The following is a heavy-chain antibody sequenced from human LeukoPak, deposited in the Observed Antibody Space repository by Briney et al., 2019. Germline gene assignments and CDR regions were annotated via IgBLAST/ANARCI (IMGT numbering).Heavy chain of an antibody. V-gene: IGHV1-18*01. J-gene: IGHJ4*02. Sequence: ASVKVSCKASGYTFTNYGISWVRQAPGQGLEWMGWISGHNGNTDYAQKLHGRVTMTTDTSASTAYMELRSLSSDDTAVYSCARASSRSGYQDFFDSWGQGTQVTVSS. CDR3: ARASSRSGYQDFFDS. CDR1: GYTFTNYG. CDR2: ISGHNGNT. D-gene: IGHD3-22*01.